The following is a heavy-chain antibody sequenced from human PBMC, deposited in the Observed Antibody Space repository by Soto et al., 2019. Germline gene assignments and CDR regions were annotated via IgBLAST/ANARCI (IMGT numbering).Heavy chain of an antibody. Sequence: EVQLVESGGGLVKPGGSLRLSCAASGFTFSSYSMNWVRQAPGKGLEWVSSISSSSSYIYYADSVKGRFTISRDNAKNSLYLQMIGLRAEATAVYYCARVRGRRLPSSGMDVWGQGTTVTVSS. CDR2: ISSSSSYI. D-gene: IGHD3-16*01. CDR3: ARVRGRRLPSSGMDV. CDR1: GFTFSSYS. V-gene: IGHV3-21*01. J-gene: IGHJ6*02.